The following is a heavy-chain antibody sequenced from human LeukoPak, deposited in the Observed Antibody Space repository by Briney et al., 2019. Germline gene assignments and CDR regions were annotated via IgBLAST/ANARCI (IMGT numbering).Heavy chain of an antibody. V-gene: IGHV4-34*01. CDR1: GGSFSGYY. D-gene: IGHD6-6*01. Sequence: SETLSLTCAVYGGSFSGYYWSWIRQPPGRGLEWIGEINHSGSTNYNPSLKSRVTISVDTSKNQFSLKLSSVTAADTAVYYCARVDTGLWYSSSSGGYFQHWGQGTLVTVSS. J-gene: IGHJ1*01. CDR3: ARVDTGLWYSSSSGGYFQH. CDR2: INHSGST.